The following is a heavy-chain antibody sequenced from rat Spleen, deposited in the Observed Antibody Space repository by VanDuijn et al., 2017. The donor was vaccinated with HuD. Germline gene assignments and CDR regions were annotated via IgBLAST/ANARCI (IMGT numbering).Heavy chain of an antibody. CDR3: ARAHTTGIRDWLAY. V-gene: IGHV2-13*01. Sequence: QVQLKESGPGLVQPSQTLSLTCTVSGLSLSSYGIIWVRQPPGKGLEWMGGIWGDGSTDYNSALKSRLTISRDTSKSQVFLKMNSLQTEDTATYYCARAHTTGIRDWLAYWGQGTLVTVSS. CDR2: IWGDGST. J-gene: IGHJ3*01. CDR1: GLSLSSYG. D-gene: IGHD1-9*01.